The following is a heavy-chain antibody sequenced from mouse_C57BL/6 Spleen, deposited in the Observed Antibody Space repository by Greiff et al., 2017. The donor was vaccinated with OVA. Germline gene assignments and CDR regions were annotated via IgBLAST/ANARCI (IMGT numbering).Heavy chain of an antibody. CDR1: GFTFSSYA. CDR3: SRDYYGSSYPYY. D-gene: IGHD1-1*01. CDR2: ISDGGSYT. J-gene: IGHJ2*01. V-gene: IGHV5-4*01. Sequence: EVHLVESGGGLVKPGGSLKLSCAASGFTFSSYAMSWVRQTPEKRLEWVATISDGGSYTYYPDNVKGRFTISRDTAKNNLYLQMSHLKSDDTAMYYCSRDYYGSSYPYYWGQGTTLTVSS.